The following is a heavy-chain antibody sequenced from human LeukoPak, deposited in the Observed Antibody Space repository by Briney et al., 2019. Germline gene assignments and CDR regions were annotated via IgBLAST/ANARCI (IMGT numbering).Heavy chain of an antibody. CDR2: ISSSSSYI. CDR3: ARDNESGGTVRPIDC. Sequence: PGGSLRLSCAASGFTFSSYSMNWVRQAPGKGLEWVSSISSSSSYIYYADSVKGRFTISRDNAKNSLYLQMNSLRAEDTAVYYCARDNESGGTVRPIDCWGQGTLVTVSS. CDR1: GFTFSSYS. D-gene: IGHD1-14*01. J-gene: IGHJ4*02. V-gene: IGHV3-21*01.